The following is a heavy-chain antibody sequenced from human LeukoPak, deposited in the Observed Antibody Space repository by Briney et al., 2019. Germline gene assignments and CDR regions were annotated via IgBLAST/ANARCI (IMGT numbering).Heavy chain of an antibody. V-gene: IGHV3-7*01. CDR3: ASANWGSAFDI. Sequence: GGSLRLSCAASGFTFSTYWMNWVRQAPGKGLEWVANIKEDGSEKYYVDSVKGRLTISRDNAKNSLYLQMNSLRAEDTAVYYCASANWGSAFDIWGQGTMVTVSS. CDR2: IKEDGSEK. CDR1: GFTFSTYW. J-gene: IGHJ3*02. D-gene: IGHD7-27*01.